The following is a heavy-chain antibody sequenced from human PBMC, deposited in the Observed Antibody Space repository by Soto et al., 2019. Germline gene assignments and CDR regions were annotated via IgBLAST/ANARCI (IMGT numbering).Heavy chain of an antibody. J-gene: IGHJ4*02. CDR2: IIPIFGTA. V-gene: IGHV1-69*13. CDR1: GGTFSSYA. D-gene: IGHD3-22*01. Sequence: SVNVSCKASGGTFSSYAISWVRQAPGQGLEWMGGIIPIFGTANYAQKFQGRVTITADESTSTAYMELSSLRSEDTAVYYCARDSYYYDSSGLYVGYFDYWGQGTLVNVSS. CDR3: ARDSYYYDSSGLYVGYFDY.